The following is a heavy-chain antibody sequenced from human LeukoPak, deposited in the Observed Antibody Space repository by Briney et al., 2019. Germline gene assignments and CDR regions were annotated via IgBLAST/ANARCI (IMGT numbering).Heavy chain of an antibody. J-gene: IGHJ4*02. CDR2: ISYDGGDK. CDR3: VKEGVEYSYSYGDY. CDR1: GFSFNNYA. Sequence: PGKSLRLSCAASGFSFNNYAMYWVRQAPGKGLEWVALISYDGGDKYYAESMKGRITISRDNAENTLHLQMNNLRPDDTAFYFCVKEGVEYSYSYGDYWGQGTLVTVSS. D-gene: IGHD3-16*01. V-gene: IGHV3-30*18.